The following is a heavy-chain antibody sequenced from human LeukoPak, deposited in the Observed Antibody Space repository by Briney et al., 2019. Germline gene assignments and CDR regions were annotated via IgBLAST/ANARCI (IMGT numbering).Heavy chain of an antibody. CDR3: AKRGVVIRVILVGFHKEAYYFDS. CDR1: GITLSNYG. Sequence: GGSLRLSCAVSGITLSNYGMSWVRQAPGKGLEWVAGISGSGGGTNYADSVKGRFTIFSDNPKNTLYLQMNSLRAEDTAVYFCAKRGVVIRVILVGFHKEAYYFDSWGQGALVTVSS. J-gene: IGHJ4*02. D-gene: IGHD3-22*01. CDR2: ISGSGGGT. V-gene: IGHV3-23*01.